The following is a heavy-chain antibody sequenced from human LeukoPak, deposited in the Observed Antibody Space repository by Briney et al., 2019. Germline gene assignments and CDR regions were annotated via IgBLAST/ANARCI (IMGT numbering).Heavy chain of an antibody. D-gene: IGHD5-18*01. Sequence: GGSLRLSCAASGFTFSSYAMSWVRQAPGKGLEWVSVISSSGGSTYYADSVKGRFTISRDNSKNTLYLQMNSLRAEDTAVYYCAKDGRTWIQLWPPRPLLAYWGQGTLVTVSS. J-gene: IGHJ4*02. CDR3: AKDGRTWIQLWPPRPLLAY. CDR2: ISSSGGST. CDR1: GFTFSSYA. V-gene: IGHV3-23*01.